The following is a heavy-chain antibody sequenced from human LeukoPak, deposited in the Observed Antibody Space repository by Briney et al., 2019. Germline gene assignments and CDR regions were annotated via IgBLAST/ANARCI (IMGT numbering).Heavy chain of an antibody. V-gene: IGHV1-69*13. CDR2: VIPIFGTA. J-gene: IGHJ6*03. CDR3: ARALDFWSGPPSLHYYYYMDV. D-gene: IGHD3-3*01. Sequence: SVKVSCKASGGTFSSYAISWVRQAPGQGLEWMGGVIPIFGTANYAQKFQGRVTITADESTSTAYMELSSLRSEDTAVYYCARALDFWSGPPSLHYYYYMDVWGKGTTVTVSS. CDR1: GGTFSSYA.